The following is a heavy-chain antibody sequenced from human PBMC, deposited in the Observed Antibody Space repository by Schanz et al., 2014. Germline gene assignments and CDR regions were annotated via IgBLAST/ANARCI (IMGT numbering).Heavy chain of an antibody. J-gene: IGHJ4*02. CDR3: TRDTDYHFDY. CDR1: GFTFSSSW. D-gene: IGHD4-17*01. V-gene: IGHV3-74*01. Sequence: QLVESGGGLVQLGRSLRLSCAASGFTFSSSWMHWVRQAPGKGLVWVSRTSHDGSFTTFADSVKGRFTISRDNARNTLYLQMNSLRAEDTAVYYCTRDTDYHFDYWGQGTLVTVSS. CDR2: TSHDGSFT.